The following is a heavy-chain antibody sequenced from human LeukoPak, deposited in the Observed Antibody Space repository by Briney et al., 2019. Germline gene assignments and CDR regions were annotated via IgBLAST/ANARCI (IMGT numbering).Heavy chain of an antibody. CDR1: GFTLSSNS. CDR3: ARRDGAYSHPYDY. J-gene: IGHJ4*02. D-gene: IGHD4-23*01. Sequence: GRSLRLSCTVSGFTLSSNSMSWVRQAPGKGLEWVSFIYNSSRIHYSDSVKGRFTISRDNSKNTLYLQMNSLRAEDTAVYYCARRDGAYSHPYDYWGQGTLVTVPS. V-gene: IGHV3-53*01. CDR2: IYNSSRI.